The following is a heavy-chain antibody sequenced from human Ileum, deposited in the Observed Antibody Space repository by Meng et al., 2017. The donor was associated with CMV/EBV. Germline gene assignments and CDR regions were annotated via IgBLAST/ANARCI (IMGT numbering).Heavy chain of an antibody. CDR1: GFTFSSYY. CDR3: AREWSAYDY. Sequence: GGPLRLSCAASGFTFSSYYMHWVRQAPGKGLVWVSHISNDGVHTAYADSVKGRFTISRDNSKNTLYLQMSSLRADDTAVYFCAREWSAYDYWGQGALVTVSS. J-gene: IGHJ4*02. CDR2: ISNDGVHT. D-gene: IGHD3-3*01. V-gene: IGHV3-74*01.